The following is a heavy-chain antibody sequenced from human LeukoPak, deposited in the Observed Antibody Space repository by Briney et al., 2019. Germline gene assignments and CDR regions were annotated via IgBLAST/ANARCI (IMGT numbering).Heavy chain of an antibody. CDR2: ITPSVDTT. J-gene: IGHJ4*02. Sequence: ASVKVSCKASGYTFTNYLLHGVRQAPGQGLEWVGRITPSVDTTNYAQKFRDRVTMTRDTSTSTVYMELSSLRSEDTAVYHCVREESGGYFDYWGQGTLVTVSS. CDR3: VREESGGYFDY. V-gene: IGHV1-46*01. CDR1: GYTFTNYL. D-gene: IGHD2-8*02.